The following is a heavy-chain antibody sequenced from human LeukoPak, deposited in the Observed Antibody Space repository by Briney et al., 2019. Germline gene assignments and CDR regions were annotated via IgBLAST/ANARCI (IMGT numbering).Heavy chain of an antibody. CDR2: IWYDGSNK. V-gene: IGHV3-33*08. CDR3: ARDLGRWLQLGYFDY. CDR1: GFTFSSYG. D-gene: IGHD5-24*01. Sequence: GGSLRLSRAASGFTFSSYGMHWVRQAPGKGLEWVAVIWYDGSNKYYADSVKGRFTISRDNSKNTLYLQMNSLRAEDTAVYYCARDLGRWLQLGYFDYWGQGTLVTVSS. J-gene: IGHJ4*02.